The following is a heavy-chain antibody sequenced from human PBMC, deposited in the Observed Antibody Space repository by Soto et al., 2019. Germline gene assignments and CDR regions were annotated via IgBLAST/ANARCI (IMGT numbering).Heavy chain of an antibody. D-gene: IGHD6-19*01. Sequence: SVKVSCKASGGTFSSYAISWVRQAPGQGLEWMGGIIPIFGTANYAQKFQGRVTITADESTSTAYMELSSLRSEDMAVYYCARALSQYSSGWNHNWFDPWGQGTLVTVS. CDR1: GGTFSSYA. J-gene: IGHJ5*02. CDR3: ARALSQYSSGWNHNWFDP. V-gene: IGHV1-69*13. CDR2: IIPIFGTA.